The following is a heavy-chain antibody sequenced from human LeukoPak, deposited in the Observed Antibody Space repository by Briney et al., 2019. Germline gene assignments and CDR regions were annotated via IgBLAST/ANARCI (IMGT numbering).Heavy chain of an antibody. CDR1: GFTFSDYW. V-gene: IGHV3-7*01. D-gene: IGHD2-15*01. Sequence: PGGSQRLSCVASGFTFSDYWMSWVRQTPGKGLEWVANINKDGSDIYYADSAKGRFTTSRDSAKNSLYLQMNSLRDGDTAIYYCARDGSFFDYWGQGTLGTVSS. CDR3: ARDGSFFDY. CDR2: INKDGSDI. J-gene: IGHJ4*02.